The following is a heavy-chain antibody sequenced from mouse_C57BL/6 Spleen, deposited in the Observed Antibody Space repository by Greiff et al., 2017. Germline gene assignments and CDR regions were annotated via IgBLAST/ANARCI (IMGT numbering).Heavy chain of an antibody. CDR1: GYTFTSYW. CDR2: IDPSDSYT. V-gene: IGHV1-59*01. J-gene: IGHJ2*01. Sequence: QVQLQQPGAELVRPGTSVKLSCKASGYTFTSYWMHWVKQRPGQGLEWIGVIDPSDSYTNYNQKFKGKATLTVDTSSSTAYMQLSSLTSEDSAVYYRARGVRGNPYYFDYWGQGTTLTVSS. D-gene: IGHD2-1*01. CDR3: ARGVRGNPYYFDY.